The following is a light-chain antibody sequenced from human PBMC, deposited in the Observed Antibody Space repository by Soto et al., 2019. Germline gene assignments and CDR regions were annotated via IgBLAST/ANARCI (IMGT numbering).Light chain of an antibody. CDR1: SSDVGSYNL. Sequence: QSALTQPASVSGSPGQSITISCTGSSSDVGSYNLVSWHQQYPGKAPKLMIYEGSKRPSGVSNRVSGSKSGNTAPLTISGLQAEDEADYYCCSYAGRSTLVFGGGTKLTVL. CDR3: CSYAGRSTLV. CDR2: EGS. V-gene: IGLV2-23*01. J-gene: IGLJ3*02.